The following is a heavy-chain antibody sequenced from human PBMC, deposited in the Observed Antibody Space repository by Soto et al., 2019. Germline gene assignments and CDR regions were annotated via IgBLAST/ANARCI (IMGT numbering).Heavy chain of an antibody. J-gene: IGHJ5*02. CDR3: AKNYCSSTSCYFVNWFDP. V-gene: IGHV1-2*02. CDR1: GYTFTGYY. D-gene: IGHD2-2*01. CDR2: INPNSGGT. Sequence: ASVKVSCKASGYTFTGYYMHWVRQAPGQGLEWMGWINPNSGGTNYAQKFQGRVTMTRDTSISTAHMELSRLRSDDTAVYYCAKNYCSSTSCYFVNWFDPWGQGTLVTVSS.